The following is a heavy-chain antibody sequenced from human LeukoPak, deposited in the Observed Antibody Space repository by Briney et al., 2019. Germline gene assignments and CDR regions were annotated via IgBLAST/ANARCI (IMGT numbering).Heavy chain of an antibody. CDR1: GSSFTSYW. Sequence: GEPLKISCKGSGSSFTSYWIGWVRQMPGKGLEWMGITYPGDSDTRYSPSFQGQVTISADKSISTAYLQWSSLKASDTAMYYCARRHRHYYYYMDVWGKETTVTVSS. CDR3: ARRHRHYYYYMDV. CDR2: TYPGDSDT. J-gene: IGHJ6*03. V-gene: IGHV5-51*01.